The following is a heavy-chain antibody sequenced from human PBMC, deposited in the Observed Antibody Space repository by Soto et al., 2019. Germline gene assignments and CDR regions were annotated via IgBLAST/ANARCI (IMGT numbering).Heavy chain of an antibody. J-gene: IGHJ4*02. CDR3: ARDLRRTVGFDY. Sequence: EVQLVETGGGLIQPGGSLRLSCAASGFTVSSNYMSWVRQAPGKGLEWVSVIYSGGSTYYAASVKGRFTISRDNSKNTLYLQMNSLRAEDTAVYYCARDLRRTVGFDYWGQGTLVTVSS. CDR2: IYSGGST. CDR1: GFTVSSNY. V-gene: IGHV3-53*02. D-gene: IGHD4-17*01.